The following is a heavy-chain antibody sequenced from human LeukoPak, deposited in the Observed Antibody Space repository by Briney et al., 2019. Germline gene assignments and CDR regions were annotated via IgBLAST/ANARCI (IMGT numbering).Heavy chain of an antibody. CDR1: GFTFSSSE. Sequence: GGSLRLSCAASGFTFSSSEMNWVRQAPGKGLEWISYISNSGSTIYYADSVKGRFTVSRDNAKNSLYLQMNSLRAEDTAVYYCARDSDWFGELSDAFDIWGQGTMVTVSS. CDR2: ISNSGSTI. CDR3: ARDSDWFGELSDAFDI. J-gene: IGHJ3*02. V-gene: IGHV3-48*03. D-gene: IGHD3-10*01.